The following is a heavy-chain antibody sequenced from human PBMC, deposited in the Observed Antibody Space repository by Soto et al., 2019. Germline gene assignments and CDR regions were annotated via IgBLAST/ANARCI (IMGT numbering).Heavy chain of an antibody. J-gene: IGHJ4*02. CDR1: GFTFSSSW. D-gene: IGHD2-2*01. CDR2: VSGDGSST. CDR3: ARENLCSTTSCYPPFFHY. Sequence: PGGFLRLSCAASGFTFSSSWMHWVRQAPGKGLVWVSRVSGDGSSTNYADSVRGRFTISRDNAKNTLYLQMNSLRAEDTAVYYCARENLCSTTSCYPPFFHYWGQGTLVTVSS. V-gene: IGHV3-74*01.